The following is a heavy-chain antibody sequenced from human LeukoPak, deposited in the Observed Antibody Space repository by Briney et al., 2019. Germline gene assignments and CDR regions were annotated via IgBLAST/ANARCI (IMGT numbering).Heavy chain of an antibody. J-gene: IGHJ4*02. D-gene: IGHD4-17*01. Sequence: ASVKVTRKCSGYTFTYYGSSWVRQPPAQGLEWVGWISAYNGNTNYAHKLQGRVTITTDRSTRKASMDLRSRRCDDTAVYYCARYDDGDYLVSDYWGQGTLVTVSS. CDR3: ARYDDGDYLVSDY. CDR1: GYTFTYYG. CDR2: ISAYNGNT. V-gene: IGHV1-18*01.